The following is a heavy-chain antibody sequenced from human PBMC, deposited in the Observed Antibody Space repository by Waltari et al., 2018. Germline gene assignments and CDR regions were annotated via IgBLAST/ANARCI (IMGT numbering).Heavy chain of an antibody. CDR1: GGSISSYY. Sequence: QVQLQESGPGLVKPSETLSLTCTVSGGSISSYYWSWIRQPPGKGLEWIGYIYTSGSTNYNPSLKSRVTISVDTSKNQCSLKLSSVTAADTAVYYCARAGHEYSYGFDYWGQGTLVTVSS. CDR2: IYTSGST. D-gene: IGHD5-18*01. J-gene: IGHJ4*02. CDR3: ARAGHEYSYGFDY. V-gene: IGHV4-4*09.